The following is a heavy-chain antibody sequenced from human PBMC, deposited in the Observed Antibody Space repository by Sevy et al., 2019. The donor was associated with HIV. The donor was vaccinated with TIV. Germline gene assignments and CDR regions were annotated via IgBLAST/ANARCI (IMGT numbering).Heavy chain of an antibody. J-gene: IGHJ4*02. CDR3: ATRRGHLSFDD. V-gene: IGHV4-34*01. Sequence: SETLSLTCVVSGGSFSGYYWSWVRQPPGKGLEWVGEINQGGSTNYNPSPKSRVTISADTSKNQFSLKLSSVTAADTAVYYCATRRGHLSFDDWGQGTLVTVSS. CDR2: INQGGST. CDR1: GGSFSGYY.